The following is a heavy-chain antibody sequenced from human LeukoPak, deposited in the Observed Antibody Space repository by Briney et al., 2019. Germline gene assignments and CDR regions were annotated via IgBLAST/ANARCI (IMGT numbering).Heavy chain of an antibody. CDR3: ARDRMTIFGVVISFEWFDP. CDR1: GGSISSSSYY. V-gene: IGHV4-39*07. J-gene: IGHJ5*02. Sequence: TSETLSLTCTVSGGSISSSSYYWGWIRQPPGKGLEWIGSIYYSGSTYYNPSLKSRVTISVDTSKNQFSLKLSSVTAADTAVYYCARDRMTIFGVVISFEWFDPWGQGTLVTVSS. D-gene: IGHD3-3*01. CDR2: IYYSGST.